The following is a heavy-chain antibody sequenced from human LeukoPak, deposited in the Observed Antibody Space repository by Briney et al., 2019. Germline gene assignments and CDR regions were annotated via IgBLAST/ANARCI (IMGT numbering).Heavy chain of an antibody. D-gene: IGHD2-8*01. CDR3: ARDATYCTNGVCYTRFDY. V-gene: IGHV3-7*01. J-gene: IGHJ4*02. CDR1: GFTFTSHW. Sequence: GGSLRLSCAASGFTFTSHWMSWVRQAPGKGLEWVARMNLDGSEKYYVDTVKGRFTISRDNAKTSLYLEMNSLRAEDTAVYYCARDATYCTNGVCYTRFDYWGQGTLVTVSS. CDR2: MNLDGSEK.